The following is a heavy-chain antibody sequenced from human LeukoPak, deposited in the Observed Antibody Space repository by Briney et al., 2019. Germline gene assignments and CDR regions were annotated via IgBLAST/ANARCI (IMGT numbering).Heavy chain of an antibody. CDR2: IRYDGSNK. CDR3: AKEGTPRPPIGSSWYRPTYYYYYMDV. Sequence: PGGSLRLSCAASGFTFSSYGMHWVRQAPGKGLEWVAFIRYDGSNKYYADSVKGRFTISRDNSKNTLYLQMNSLRAEDTAVYYCAKEGTPRPPIGSSWYRPTYYYYYMDVWGKGTTVTVSS. V-gene: IGHV3-30*02. D-gene: IGHD6-13*01. CDR1: GFTFSSYG. J-gene: IGHJ6*03.